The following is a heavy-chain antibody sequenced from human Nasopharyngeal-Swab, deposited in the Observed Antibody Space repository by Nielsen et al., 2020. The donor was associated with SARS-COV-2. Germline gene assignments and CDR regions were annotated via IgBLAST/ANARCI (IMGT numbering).Heavy chain of an antibody. Sequence: GGSLRLSCAASGFTFSSSGMDWVRQAPGKGLEWVAVISYDGSNEYYGDSVKGRFTISRDNSKNTLYLQMHSLRVDDTAVYYCAKDVHGDYGGIDYWGQGILVTVSS. CDR2: ISYDGSNE. CDR3: AKDVHGDYGGIDY. V-gene: IGHV3-30*18. D-gene: IGHD4-17*01. CDR1: GFTFSSSG. J-gene: IGHJ4*02.